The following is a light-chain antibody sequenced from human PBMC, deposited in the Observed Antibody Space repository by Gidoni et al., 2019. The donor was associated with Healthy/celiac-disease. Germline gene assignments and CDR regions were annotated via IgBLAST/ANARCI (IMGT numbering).Light chain of an antibody. Sequence: IVLPQSPGTLSLSPGERATLSCRASQSVSSSYLAWYQQKPGQAPRLLIYGASSRATGIPDRFSGSGSGTDFTLTISRLEPEDFAVYYCQQYGSSPPNTFXQXTKLEIK. V-gene: IGKV3-20*01. CDR3: QQYGSSPPNT. CDR1: QSVSSSY. J-gene: IGKJ2*01. CDR2: GAS.